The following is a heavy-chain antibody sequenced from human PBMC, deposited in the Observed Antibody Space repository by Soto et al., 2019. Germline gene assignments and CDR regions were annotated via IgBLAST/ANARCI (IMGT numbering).Heavy chain of an antibody. V-gene: IGHV3-21*06. Sequence: VGSLRLSCAASGFTFSRYGMNWLRQAPGKGLEWVASISSSTSYVYYADSVKGRFSTSRDNAKNILFLEMYALRTEDTAVYYCARDPSEGRVGNWFESWGQGTLVTVSS. J-gene: IGHJ5*01. CDR2: ISSSTSYV. D-gene: IGHD2-2*01. CDR1: GFTFSRYG. CDR3: ARDPSEGRVGNWFES.